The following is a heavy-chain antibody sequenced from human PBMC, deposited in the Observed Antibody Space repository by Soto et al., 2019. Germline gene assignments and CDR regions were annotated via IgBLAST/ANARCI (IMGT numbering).Heavy chain of an antibody. CDR2: IIPIFGTA. Sequence: QVQLVQSGAEVKKPGSSVKVSCKASGGTFSSYAISWVRQAPGQGLEWMGGIIPIFGTANYARKFQGRVTITADESMSTAYMELSSLRSEDTAVYYCARERGEPLRFLGSDAFDIWGQGTMVTVSS. V-gene: IGHV1-69*01. CDR1: GGTFSSYA. J-gene: IGHJ3*02. D-gene: IGHD3-3*01. CDR3: ARERGEPLRFLGSDAFDI.